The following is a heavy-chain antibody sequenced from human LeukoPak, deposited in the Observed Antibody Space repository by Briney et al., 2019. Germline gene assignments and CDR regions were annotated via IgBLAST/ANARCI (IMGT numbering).Heavy chain of an antibody. V-gene: IGHV3-23*01. Sequence: GRSLRPALAPVGLTVISNATSSVSHPPGEGLGWVSAISGSGGSTYYADSVKGRFTISRDNSKNTLYLQMNSLRAEDTAVYYCAKALWFGESWFDPWGQGTLVTVSS. CDR1: GLTVISNA. J-gene: IGHJ5*02. D-gene: IGHD3-10*01. CDR2: ISGSGGST. CDR3: AKALWFGESWFDP.